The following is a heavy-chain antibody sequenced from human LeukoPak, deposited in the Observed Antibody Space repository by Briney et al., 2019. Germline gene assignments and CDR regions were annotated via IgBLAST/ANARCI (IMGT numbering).Heavy chain of an antibody. CDR1: GGSIRSSYYY. CDR3: ARLDDILTGYYRGPPGYFDY. J-gene: IGHJ4*02. CDR2: IYYSGST. V-gene: IGHV4-39*01. Sequence: SETLSLTCTVSGGSIRSSYYYWGWIRQPPGKGLEWIGSIYYSGSTYYNPSLKSRVTISVDTSKNQFSLKLSSVTAADTAVYYCARLDDILTGYYRGPPGYFDYWGQGTLVTVSS. D-gene: IGHD3-9*01.